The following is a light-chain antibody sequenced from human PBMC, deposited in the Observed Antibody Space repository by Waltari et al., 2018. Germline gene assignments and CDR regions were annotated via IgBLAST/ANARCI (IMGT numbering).Light chain of an antibody. V-gene: IGKV3-11*01. CDR3: QQRSNWPPGLT. CDR1: QSVSSY. J-gene: IGKJ4*01. CDR2: DAS. Sequence: EIVLTQSPATLSLSPGERATLSCRASQSVSSYLAWYQQKPGQAPRLLIYDASNRATGSPARFRGSGSGTDFTLTISSLEPEDVAVYDCQQRSNWPPGLTFGGGTKVEIK.